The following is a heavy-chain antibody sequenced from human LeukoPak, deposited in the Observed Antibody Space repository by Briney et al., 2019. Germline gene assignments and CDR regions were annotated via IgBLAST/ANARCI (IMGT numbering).Heavy chain of an antibody. Sequence: ASVKVSCKASGGTFSSYAISWVRQAPGQGLEWMGGIIPIFGTANYAQKFQGRVTITADESTSTAYMELSSLRSEDTAVYYCARGRYNWNWFDPWSQGTLVTVSS. D-gene: IGHD1-20*01. V-gene: IGHV1-69*13. CDR2: IIPIFGTA. J-gene: IGHJ5*02. CDR1: GGTFSSYA. CDR3: ARGRYNWNWFDP.